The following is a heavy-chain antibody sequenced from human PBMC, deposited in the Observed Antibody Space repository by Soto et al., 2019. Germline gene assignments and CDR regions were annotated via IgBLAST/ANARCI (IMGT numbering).Heavy chain of an antibody. D-gene: IGHD3-3*02. J-gene: IGHJ4*02. Sequence: LRLCCAASGFTFNSYAMSWVRQAPGKRLEWLSLISGSGATTYYADSVKGRFIVSRDNSKSTVSLLMKSLKYEDTALYYCASSFFPEAPLDYWGRGTLVTVSS. CDR1: GFTFNSYA. V-gene: IGHV3-23*01. CDR3: ASSFFPEAPLDY. CDR2: ISGSGATT.